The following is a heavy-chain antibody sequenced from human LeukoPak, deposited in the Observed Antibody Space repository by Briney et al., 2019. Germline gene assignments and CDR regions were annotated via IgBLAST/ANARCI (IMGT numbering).Heavy chain of an antibody. CDR3: ARDGYNYRYYGMDV. J-gene: IGHJ6*02. CDR1: GGSISSYY. Sequence: SETLSLTCTVSGGSISSYYWSWIRQPPGKGLEWIGYIYYSGSTNYNPSLKSRVTISVDTSKNQFSLKLSSVTAADTAVYYCARDGYNYRYYGMDVWGQGTTVTVSS. CDR2: IYYSGST. V-gene: IGHV4-59*12. D-gene: IGHD5-24*01.